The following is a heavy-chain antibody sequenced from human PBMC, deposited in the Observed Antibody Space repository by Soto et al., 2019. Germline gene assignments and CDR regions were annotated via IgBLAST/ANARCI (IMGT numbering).Heavy chain of an antibody. CDR2: MNPNSANT. J-gene: IGHJ5*02. V-gene: IGHV1-8*01. Sequence: QVQLVQSGAEVQRPGASVKVSCRASGYAFGEYDISWVRQAPGQGLEWMGWMNPNSANTGYAQKFQGRVSMTRDMSISTAYMELSRLRPEDTAIYYCARMATYGTLNWFDPWGQGALVTVSS. D-gene: IGHD1-1*01. CDR3: ARMATYGTLNWFDP. CDR1: GYAFGEYD.